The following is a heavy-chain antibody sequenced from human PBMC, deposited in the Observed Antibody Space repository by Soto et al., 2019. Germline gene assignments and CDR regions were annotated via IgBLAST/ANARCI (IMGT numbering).Heavy chain of an antibody. CDR3: ARDQETAFDI. J-gene: IGHJ3*02. V-gene: IGHV6-1*01. CDR1: GDSVSRNSAA. CDR2: TYYRSKWYK. Sequence: SQTLSLTCAISGDSVSRNSAAWNWIRQSPSRGLEWLGRTYYRSKWYKDYAVSVNSRITINLDTSKNQFSLQLNSVTPEDTAVYYCARDQETAFDIWGQGTMVTVSS.